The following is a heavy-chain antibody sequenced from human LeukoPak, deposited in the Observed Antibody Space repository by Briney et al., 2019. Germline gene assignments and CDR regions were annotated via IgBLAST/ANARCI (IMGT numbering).Heavy chain of an antibody. V-gene: IGHV3-23*01. D-gene: IGHD3-22*01. CDR3: AKDSYYYDSSGYYYAFDY. CDR2: ISCRGGST. CDR1: GFTFSRYA. J-gene: IGHJ4*02. Sequence: GGSLRLSWAAAGFTFSRYAMGWVRQAPRKGRGWVSAISCRGGSTYYEDSVKGRFTISRDNSKNTLYLQMNSLRAEDTAVYYCAKDSYYYDSSGYYYAFDYWGQGTLVTVSS.